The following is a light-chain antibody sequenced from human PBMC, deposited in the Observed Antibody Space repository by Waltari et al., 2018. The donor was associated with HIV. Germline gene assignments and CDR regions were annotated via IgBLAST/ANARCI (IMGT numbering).Light chain of an antibody. CDR1: QSIPNY. V-gene: IGKV1-39*01. J-gene: IGKJ2*01. CDR2: AGS. Sequence: DIQMTPSPSSLSASVGDRVTITCRASQSIPNYLNWYQQKPGKAPRLLIFAGSSLQSGVPARFSGSGSGTDFTLTITSLQAEDFATYYCQQSYSTPRTFGQGTKLDIK. CDR3: QQSYSTPRT.